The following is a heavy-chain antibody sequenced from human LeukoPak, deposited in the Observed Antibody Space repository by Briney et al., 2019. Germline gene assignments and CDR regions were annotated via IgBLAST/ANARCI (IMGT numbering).Heavy chain of an antibody. J-gene: IGHJ4*02. V-gene: IGHV3-74*03. Sequence: GGSLRLSCAASGFTFSSSWMHWVRQAPGKGLVWVSRINSDGSSTTYADSVKGRFTISRDNAKNTLYLQMNSLRAEDTAVYYCARDNRGIVVAHWGQGTLVTVSS. CDR1: GFTFSSSW. CDR2: INSDGSST. D-gene: IGHD3-22*01. CDR3: ARDNRGIVVAH.